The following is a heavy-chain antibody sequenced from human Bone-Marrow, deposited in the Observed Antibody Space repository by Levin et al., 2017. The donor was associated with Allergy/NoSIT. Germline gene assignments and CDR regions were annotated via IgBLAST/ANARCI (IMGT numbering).Heavy chain of an antibody. V-gene: IGHV3-33*01. CDR1: GFTFSSYG. D-gene: IGHD1-26*01. CDR2: MWSDGNNK. CDR3: ARDWGGSTWEGFTGV. J-gene: IGHJ6*02. Sequence: PGGSLRLSCAASGFTFSSYGIHWVRQAPGKGLEWVAVMWSDGNNKDYADSVKGRFSIFRDNSQNTVYLQMNSLRVADTAVYYCARDWGGSTWEGFTGVWGQGTTVTVSS.